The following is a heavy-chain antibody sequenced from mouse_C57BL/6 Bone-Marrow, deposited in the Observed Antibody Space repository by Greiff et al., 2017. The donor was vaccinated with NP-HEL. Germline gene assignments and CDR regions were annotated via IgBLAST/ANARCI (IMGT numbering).Heavy chain of an antibody. CDR2: IYPGDGDT. CDR3: ASSSPYYYAMDY. CDR1: GYAFSSSW. J-gene: IGHJ4*01. Sequence: VQRVESGPELVKPGASVKISCKASGYAFSSSWMNWVKQRPGKGLEWIGRIYPGDGDTNYNGKFKGKATLTADKSSSTAYMQLSSLTSEDSAVYFCASSSPYYYAMDYWGQGTSVTVSS. V-gene: IGHV1-82*01. D-gene: IGHD1-1*01.